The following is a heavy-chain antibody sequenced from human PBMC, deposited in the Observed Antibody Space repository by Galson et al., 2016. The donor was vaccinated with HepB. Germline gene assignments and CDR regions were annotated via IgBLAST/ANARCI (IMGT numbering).Heavy chain of an antibody. D-gene: IGHD6-13*01. Sequence: SETLSLTCTVSGGSISSSSHFWGWVRQPPGKGLEWIGYIHYSGSTNYYSSLKSRVTLSVDTSKNQFSRRVNSVTAADTAVYYCARLQQLGRFDPWGQGTLVTVSS. V-gene: IGHV4-39*01. CDR1: GGSISSSSHF. CDR3: ARLQQLGRFDP. CDR2: IHYSGST. J-gene: IGHJ5*02.